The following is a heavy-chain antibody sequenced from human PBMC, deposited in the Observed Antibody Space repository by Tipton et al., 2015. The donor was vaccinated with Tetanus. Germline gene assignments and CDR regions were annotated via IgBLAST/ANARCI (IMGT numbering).Heavy chain of an antibody. Sequence: TLSLTCTVSGGSISDYYWSWIRQPVGKRLEWIGRIHSGGSTTYNPSLTSAVTMSVDTAKNHFSLTVNSATAADTAVYYCARETPGAGHFDYWGQGAPVTVSS. CDR1: GGSISDYY. J-gene: IGHJ4*02. CDR3: ARETPGAGHFDY. CDR2: IHSGGST. V-gene: IGHV4-4*07. D-gene: IGHD1-14*01.